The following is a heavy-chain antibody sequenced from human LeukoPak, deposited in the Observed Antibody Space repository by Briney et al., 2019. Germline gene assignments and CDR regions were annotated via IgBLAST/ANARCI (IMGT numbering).Heavy chain of an antibody. CDR1: GFTFGDYA. J-gene: IGHJ4*02. Sequence: GSLRLSCEVSGFTFGDYAMTWVRQAPGKGLEWVGFIRSKAYGGTIEYAASVRGRFTISRDDSKSSAYLQMNSLKTEDTAVYYCIRGRVHLDYWGQGTLVTVSS. V-gene: IGHV3-49*04. CDR3: IRGRVHLDY. CDR2: IRSKAYGGTI.